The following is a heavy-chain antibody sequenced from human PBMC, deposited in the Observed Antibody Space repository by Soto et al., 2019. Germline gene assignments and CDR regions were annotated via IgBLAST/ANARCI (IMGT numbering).Heavy chain of an antibody. J-gene: IGHJ4*02. V-gene: IGHV3-23*01. CDR1: GFTFSSYA. Sequence: EVQLLESGGGLVQPGGSLRLSCAASGFTFSSYAMSWVRQAPGKGLEWVSAISGSAGSTYYADSVKGRFTISRDNSKNTLYLQMNSLRAEDTAVFYCTKDLWPYLPAGGEFDSWGQGTLDTVSS. CDR3: TKDLWPYLPAGGEFDS. CDR2: ISGSAGST. D-gene: IGHD3-16*01.